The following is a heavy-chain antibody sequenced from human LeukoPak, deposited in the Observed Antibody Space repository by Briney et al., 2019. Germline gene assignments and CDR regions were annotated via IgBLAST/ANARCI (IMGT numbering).Heavy chain of an antibody. J-gene: IGHJ3*02. D-gene: IGHD2-2*01. Sequence: GASVKVSCKASGYTTNSYAMNWVRQAPGQGLEWMAWINTNTGNPTYAQGFTGRFVFSLDTSISTAYLHISGLKAEDTAVYYCARDGLRSCTSSSCYPGEDAFDIWGQGTMVTVSS. V-gene: IGHV7-4-1*02. CDR2: INTNTGNP. CDR3: ARDGLRSCTSSSCYPGEDAFDI. CDR1: GYTTNSYA.